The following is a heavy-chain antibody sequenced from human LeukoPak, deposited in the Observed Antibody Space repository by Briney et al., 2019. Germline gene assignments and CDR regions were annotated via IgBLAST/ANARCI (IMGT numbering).Heavy chain of an antibody. CDR3: ARSELYYYDSSGYYLIFDY. V-gene: IGHV1-69*13. J-gene: IGHJ4*02. D-gene: IGHD3-22*01. Sequence: ASVKVSCKASGGTFSSYAISWVRQAPGQGLGWMGGIIPIFGTANYAQKFQGRVTITADESTSTAYMELSSLRSEDTAVYYCARSELYYYDSSGYYLIFDYWGQGTLVTVSS. CDR2: IIPIFGTA. CDR1: GGTFSSYA.